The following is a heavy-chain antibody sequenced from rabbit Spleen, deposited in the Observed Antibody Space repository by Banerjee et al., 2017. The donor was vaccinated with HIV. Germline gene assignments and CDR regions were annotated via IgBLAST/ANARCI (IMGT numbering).Heavy chain of an antibody. D-gene: IGHD8-1*01. J-gene: IGHJ6*01. CDR3: ARDAGTSFSTYGMDL. V-gene: IGHV1S45*01. CDR1: GFSFNSGYD. Sequence: QEQLVESRGGLVKPEGSLTLTCTASGFSFNSGYDMCWVRQAPGKGLEWIACIYAGSSGSTYSATWAKGRFTLSKTSSTTVTLQMTSLTAADTATYFCARDAGTSFSTYGMDLWGPGHPRHRL. CDR2: IYAGSSGST.